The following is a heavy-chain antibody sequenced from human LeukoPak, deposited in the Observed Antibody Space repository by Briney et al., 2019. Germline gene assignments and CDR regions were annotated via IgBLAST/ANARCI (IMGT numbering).Heavy chain of an antibody. J-gene: IGHJ4*02. D-gene: IGHD2-8*01. Sequence: SEILSLTCTVSGGSISSYSWSWIRQPPGKGLEWIGYIYYSGSPNYNPSLKSRATISVDTSKNQFSLKLSSVTAADTALYYCARHSYAGSQYFFDNWGQGTLVTVSS. V-gene: IGHV4-59*08. CDR1: GGSISSYS. CDR2: IYYSGSP. CDR3: ARHSYAGSQYFFDN.